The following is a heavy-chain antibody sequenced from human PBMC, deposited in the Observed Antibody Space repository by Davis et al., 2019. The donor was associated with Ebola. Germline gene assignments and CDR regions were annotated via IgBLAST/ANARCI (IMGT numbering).Heavy chain of an antibody. CDR2: IYYSGST. V-gene: IGHV4-59*01. J-gene: IGHJ6*02. D-gene: IGHD4-23*01. CDR1: GGSISSYY. Sequence: MPSETLSLTCTVSGGSISSYYWSWIRQPPGKGLEWIGYIYYSGSTNYNPSLKSRVTISVDTSKNQFSLKLSSVTAADTAVYYCARERGVRYGGSDYYYGMDVWGQGTLVTVSS. CDR3: ARERGVRYGGSDYYYGMDV.